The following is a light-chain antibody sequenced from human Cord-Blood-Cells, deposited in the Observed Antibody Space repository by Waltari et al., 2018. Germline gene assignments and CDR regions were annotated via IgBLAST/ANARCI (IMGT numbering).Light chain of an antibody. CDR1: QSVRSY. CDR3: QQRSNWPLT. J-gene: IGKJ5*01. Sequence: EIVLTQSPATLSLSPGERATLSCRASQSVRSYLAWYQQTPGQAPRLLIYDASNRATGIPARFSGSGSGTDFTLTISSLEPEDFAVYYCQQRSNWPLTFGQGTRLEIK. CDR2: DAS. V-gene: IGKV3-11*01.